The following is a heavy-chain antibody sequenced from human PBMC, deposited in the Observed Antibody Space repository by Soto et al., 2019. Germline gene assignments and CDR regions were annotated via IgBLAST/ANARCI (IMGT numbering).Heavy chain of an antibody. J-gene: IGHJ4*02. Sequence: PGGSLRLSCAASGFTFSNAWMSWVRQAPGKGLEWVGRIKSKTDGGTTDYAAPVKGRFTISRDDSKNTLYLQMNSLKTEDTAVNYCTTDTFLRSLDYWGQGTLVTVSS. CDR3: TTDTFLRSLDY. CDR1: GFTFSNAW. CDR2: IKSKTDGGTT. V-gene: IGHV3-15*01.